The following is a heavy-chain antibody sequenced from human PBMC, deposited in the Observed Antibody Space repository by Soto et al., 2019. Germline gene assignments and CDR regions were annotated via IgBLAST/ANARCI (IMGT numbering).Heavy chain of an antibody. CDR1: AGSIRSSY. CDR2: IHYSGST. Sequence: PSETLSLTCTVSAGSIRSSYWSWIRQPPGKGLEWIGYIHYSGSTNYNPSLKGRVTISKDMSKNQFSLKLTSLTAADTAVYFCASGGGYQSWFDPWAQGTLVTVSS. V-gene: IGHV4-59*01. J-gene: IGHJ5*02. CDR3: ASGGGYQSWFDP. D-gene: IGHD2-2*01.